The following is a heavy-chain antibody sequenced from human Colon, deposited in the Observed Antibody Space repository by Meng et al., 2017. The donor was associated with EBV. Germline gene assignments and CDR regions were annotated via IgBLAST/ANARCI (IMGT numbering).Heavy chain of an antibody. CDR3: ARVGDYAYKD. Sequence: EVQLVESGGGLVQPGGCLRLSCAATGLTFSSFWMHWVRQAPGKGLVWVSRINGDGSSTSYADSVKGRFTISRDNAKNTLYLQMNSLRAEDMAVYYCARVGDYAYKDWGQGTLVTVSS. D-gene: IGHD4-17*01. CDR2: INGDGSST. J-gene: IGHJ1*01. CDR1: GLTFSSFW. V-gene: IGHV3-74*01.